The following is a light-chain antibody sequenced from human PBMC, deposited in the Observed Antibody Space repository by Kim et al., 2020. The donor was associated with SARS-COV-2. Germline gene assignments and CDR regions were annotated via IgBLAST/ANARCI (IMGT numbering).Light chain of an antibody. CDR3: LLYYGGAQLV. V-gene: IGLV7-43*01. CDR1: TGAVTSGYD. J-gene: IGLJ3*02. Sequence: GGRDTGSSASRTGAVTSGYDPNWVQQKRGQAPKAMIYSTSNKHSRTAARFSGSLRGGKAALTLSGVQPEEEAEYYCLLYYGGAQLVFGGGTQLTVL. CDR2: STS.